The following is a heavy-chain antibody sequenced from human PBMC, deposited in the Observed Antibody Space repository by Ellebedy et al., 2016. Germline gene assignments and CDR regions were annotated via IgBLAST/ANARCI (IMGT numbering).Heavy chain of an antibody. J-gene: IGHJ4*02. CDR1: GFNFQTYG. Sequence: GESLKISXAAAGFNFQTYGMHWARQALGKGLEWVAVIWYDGSNIFYADSVKGRFTISRDNSKNTLYLQMNSLRAEDTAVYYCRPGHYSGSWGQGSLVTVSS. CDR3: RPGHYSGS. V-gene: IGHV3-33*01. CDR2: IWYDGSNI.